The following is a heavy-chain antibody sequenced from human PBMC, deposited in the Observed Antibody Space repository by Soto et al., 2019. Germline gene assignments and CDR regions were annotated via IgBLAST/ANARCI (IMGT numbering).Heavy chain of an antibody. CDR1: GFTFDDYA. CDR3: AKDLSSGWYGGAFDI. Sequence: GGSLRLSCAASGFTFDDYAMHWVRQAPGKGLEWVSGINWNSGSIGYADSVKGRFTISRDNAKNSLYLQMNSLRAEDTALYYCAKDLSSGWYGGAFDIWGQGTMVTVSS. CDR2: INWNSGSI. J-gene: IGHJ3*02. V-gene: IGHV3-9*01. D-gene: IGHD6-19*01.